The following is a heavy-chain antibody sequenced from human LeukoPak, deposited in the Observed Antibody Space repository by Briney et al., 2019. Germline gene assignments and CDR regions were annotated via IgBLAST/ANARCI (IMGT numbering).Heavy chain of an antibody. D-gene: IGHD2-2*01. Sequence: SQTLSLTCAISGDSVSSNSAAWNWIPQSPSRGFEWLRRTYYRSKWYNDYAVSVKTRITFNPDTSKTQFSLQLNSVTPEDTAVYYCAREAEDIVVVPAARGFDPCGQRTLVTVSS. J-gene: IGHJ5*02. CDR1: GDSVSSNSAA. V-gene: IGHV6-1*01. CDR2: TYYRSKWYN. CDR3: AREAEDIVVVPAARGFDP.